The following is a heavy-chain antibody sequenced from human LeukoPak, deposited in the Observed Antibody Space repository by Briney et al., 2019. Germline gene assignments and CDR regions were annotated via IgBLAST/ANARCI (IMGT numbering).Heavy chain of an antibody. V-gene: IGHV3-48*01. CDR3: ARDTPHYYDSSGYII. J-gene: IGHJ4*02. Sequence: GGSLRLSCAASGFTFSSYSMNWVRQAPGKGLEWVSYISSSSSTIYYADSVKGRFTISRDNAKNSLYLQMNSLRAEDTAVYYCARDTPHYYDSSGYIIWGQGTLVTVSS. D-gene: IGHD3-22*01. CDR2: ISSSSSTI. CDR1: GFTFSSYS.